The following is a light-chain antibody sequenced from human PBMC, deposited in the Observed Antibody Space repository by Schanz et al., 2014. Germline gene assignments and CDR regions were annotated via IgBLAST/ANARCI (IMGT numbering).Light chain of an antibody. J-gene: IGLJ3*02. Sequence: QSALTQPASVSGSPGQSLTISCTGTSSDVGGYNYVSWYQQHPGKAPKLMIYDVTNRPSGVSNRFSGSKSGNTASLTISGXXXXDEADYYCCSYAGSYTWVFGGGTKLTVL. CDR2: DVT. CDR3: CSYAGSYTWV. CDR1: SSDVGGYNY. V-gene: IGLV2-14*03.